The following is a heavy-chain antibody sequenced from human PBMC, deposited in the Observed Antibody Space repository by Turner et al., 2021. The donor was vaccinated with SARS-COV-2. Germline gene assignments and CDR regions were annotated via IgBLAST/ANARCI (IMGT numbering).Heavy chain of an antibody. Sequence: EVPLLESGGDLIQPGGSLTLSCDASGFRFSSYAMNWVRQAPGKGLEWISALSGTGSSTFYADSVRGRFTISRDNYKTTLYLKMNSLRVDDTAIYYCAKGGTGNYGVSDYWGQGTLVTVSA. CDR2: LSGTGSST. J-gene: IGHJ4*02. V-gene: IGHV3-23*01. D-gene: IGHD2-8*02. CDR3: AKGGTGNYGVSDY. CDR1: GFRFSSYA.